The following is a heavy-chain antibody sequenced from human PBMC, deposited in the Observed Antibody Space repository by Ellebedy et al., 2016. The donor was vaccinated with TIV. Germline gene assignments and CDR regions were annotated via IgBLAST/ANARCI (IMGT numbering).Heavy chain of an antibody. CDR3: ARDEPFWSGYYMGLFDY. CDR1: GFTFSSYA. V-gene: IGHV3-23*01. D-gene: IGHD3-3*02. J-gene: IGHJ4*02. Sequence: GGSLRLXXAASGFTFSSYAMSWVRQAPGKGLEWVSAISGSGGSTYYADSVKGRFTISRDNSKNTLYLQMNSLRAEDTAVYYCARDEPFWSGYYMGLFDYWGQGTLVTVSS. CDR2: ISGSGGST.